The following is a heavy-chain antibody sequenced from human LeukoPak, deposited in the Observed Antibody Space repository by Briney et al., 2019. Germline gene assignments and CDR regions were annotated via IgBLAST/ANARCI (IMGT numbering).Heavy chain of an antibody. Sequence: GGSLRLSCAASGFSFSSYEMNWGREAPGKGLEWVSYISSSGSAIFYADSVKGRFTISRDNAKNSLFLRMNSLRAEDTAFYYCASKGGFDDWGQGTLVTVSS. D-gene: IGHD2-15*01. V-gene: IGHV3-48*03. CDR1: GFSFSSYE. CDR2: ISSSGSAI. CDR3: ASKGGFDD. J-gene: IGHJ4*02.